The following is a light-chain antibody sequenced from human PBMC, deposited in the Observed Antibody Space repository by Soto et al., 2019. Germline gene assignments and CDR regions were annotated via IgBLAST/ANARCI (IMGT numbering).Light chain of an antibody. CDR2: GAS. Sequence: EIVLTQSPGTLSLSPGEGATLSCRASQTISNTYFASYQQKPGQAPRLLIYGASSRATSITDRFSGSWSGTDFPLTSSGLAHEDFAVYYCQSYGRPLFTFGPGTKVEIK. CDR3: QSYGRPLFT. CDR1: QTISNTY. J-gene: IGKJ3*01. V-gene: IGKV3-20*01.